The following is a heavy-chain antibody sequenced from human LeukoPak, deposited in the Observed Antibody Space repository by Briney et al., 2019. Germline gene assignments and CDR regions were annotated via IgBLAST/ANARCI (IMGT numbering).Heavy chain of an antibody. CDR1: GGSISTYY. V-gene: IGHV4-59*01. CDR2: IYYSNT. Sequence: PSETLSLTCTVSGGSISTYYWNWIRQPPGKGLEWIGYIYYSNTNYNPSLKSRVTISVETSKNQVSLKLTSVTAADTAVYFCARGQYYSDSSGYSYYNYYYMDVWGKGTTVTISS. CDR3: ARGQYYSDSSGYSYYNYYYMDV. J-gene: IGHJ6*03. D-gene: IGHD3-22*01.